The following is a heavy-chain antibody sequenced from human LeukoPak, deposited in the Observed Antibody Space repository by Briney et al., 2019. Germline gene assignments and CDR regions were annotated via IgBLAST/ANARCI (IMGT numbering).Heavy chain of an antibody. CDR1: GYTFTSYY. J-gene: IGHJ3*02. CDR3: ATQYSSSWYAEKAFDI. D-gene: IGHD6-13*01. V-gene: IGHV1-46*01. CDR2: IIPSGGST. Sequence: GASVKVSCKASGYTFTSYYMHWVRQAPGQGLEWMGIIIPSGGSTSYAQKFQGRVTMTEDTSTDTAYMELSSLRSEDTAVYYCATQYSSSWYAEKAFDIWGQGTMVTVSS.